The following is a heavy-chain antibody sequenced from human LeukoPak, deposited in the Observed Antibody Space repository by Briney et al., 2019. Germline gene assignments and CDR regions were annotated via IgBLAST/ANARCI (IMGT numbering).Heavy chain of an antibody. Sequence: PSETLSLTCIVSGGSISGYHWSWIRQSAGKRLEWIGRMYISGSAYYNPSLKSRVTMSLDTSNHQFSLNLSPVTAADTAVYYCARDRGGTGYSFDYWGQGTLVTVSS. CDR1: GGSISGYH. V-gene: IGHV4-4*07. J-gene: IGHJ4*02. CDR2: MYISGSA. CDR3: ARDRGGTGYSFDY. D-gene: IGHD2-15*01.